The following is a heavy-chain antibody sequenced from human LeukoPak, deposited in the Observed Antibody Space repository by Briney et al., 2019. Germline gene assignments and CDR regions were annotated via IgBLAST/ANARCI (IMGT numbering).Heavy chain of an antibody. CDR3: ARVANVYYYDSSGYCNY. Sequence: GGSLRLSCAASGFTFSDYYMSWIRQAPGKGLEWVSYISSSGSTIYYADSVKGRFTISRDNAKNSLSLQMNSLRAEDTAVYYCARVANVYYYDSSGYCNYWGQGTLVTVSS. CDR1: GFTFSDYY. CDR2: ISSSGSTI. D-gene: IGHD3-22*01. J-gene: IGHJ4*02. V-gene: IGHV3-11*01.